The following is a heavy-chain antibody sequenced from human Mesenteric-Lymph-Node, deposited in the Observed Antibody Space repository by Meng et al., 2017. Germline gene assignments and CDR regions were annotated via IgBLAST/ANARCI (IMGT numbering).Heavy chain of an antibody. J-gene: IGHJ3*02. Sequence: ASVKVSCKASGYTFTGYYMHWVRQAPGQGLEWMGWINPNSGGTNYAQKFQGRVTMTRDTSISTAYMELSRLRSDDTAVYYCARGPIEVVVAATLTAAFDIWGQGTMVTVSS. CDR3: ARGPIEVVVAATLTAAFDI. D-gene: IGHD2-15*01. CDR2: INPNSGGT. CDR1: GYTFTGYY. V-gene: IGHV1-2*02.